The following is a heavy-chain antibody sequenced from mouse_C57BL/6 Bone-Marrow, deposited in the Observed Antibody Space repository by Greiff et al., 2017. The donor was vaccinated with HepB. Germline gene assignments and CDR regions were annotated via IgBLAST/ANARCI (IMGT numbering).Heavy chain of an antibody. CDR1: GYTFTSYW. CDR2: IHPSDSDT. D-gene: IGHD2-12*01. Sequence: QVQLQQPGAELVKPGASVKVSCKASGYTFTSYWMHWVKQRPGQGLEWIGRIHPSDSDTNYNQKFKGKATLTVDKSSSTAYMQLSSLTSEDDAVYYCAIIRYDGRYFDVWGTGTTVTVSS. V-gene: IGHV1-74*01. CDR3: AIIRYDGRYFDV. J-gene: IGHJ1*03.